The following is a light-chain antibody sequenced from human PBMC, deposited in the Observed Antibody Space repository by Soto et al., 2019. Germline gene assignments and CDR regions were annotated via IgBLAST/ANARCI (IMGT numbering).Light chain of an antibody. CDR3: CSYTTTNTLV. V-gene: IGLV2-14*01. CDR1: SSDVGGYNY. CDR2: GVT. J-gene: IGLJ2*01. Sequence: QSALTQPASVSGSPGQSITISCTGTSSDVGGYNYVSWYQQHPGKAPKVIIYGVTHRPSGVPNRFSGSKSVNTASLTISGLQAEDEADYYCCSYTTTNTLVFGGGTKLTVL.